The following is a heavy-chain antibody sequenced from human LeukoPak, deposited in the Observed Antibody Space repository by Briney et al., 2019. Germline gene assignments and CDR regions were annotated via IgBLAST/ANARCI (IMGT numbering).Heavy chain of an antibody. CDR3: SPWSGLDV. V-gene: IGHV3-15*01. D-gene: IGHD3-3*01. J-gene: IGHJ6*02. Sequence: GGSLRLSCAASGFTFSNARMTWVRQAPGKGLEWVGRIKDKTDGETTDYGAPVKGRFIISRDDSKSTVYLQMNSLILEDTAVYYCSPWSGLDVWGQGTMVTVSS. CDR1: GFTFSNAR. CDR2: IKDKTDGETT.